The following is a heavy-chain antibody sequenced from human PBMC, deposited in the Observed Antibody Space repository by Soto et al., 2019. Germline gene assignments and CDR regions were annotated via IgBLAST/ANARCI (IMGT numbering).Heavy chain of an antibody. Sequence: QVQLVQSGAEVKKPGSSVKVSCKASGGTFSSYAITWVRQAPGQGLEWMGGIIPIFGTANYAQKFQGSVTITADESKIRSYMALNSLRSEDTAVYYCAQARQWLAHDYVGQGTLVTVCS. CDR2: IIPIFGTA. CDR1: GGTFSSYA. J-gene: IGHJ4*02. D-gene: IGHD6-19*01. CDR3: AQARQWLAHDY. V-gene: IGHV1-69*12.